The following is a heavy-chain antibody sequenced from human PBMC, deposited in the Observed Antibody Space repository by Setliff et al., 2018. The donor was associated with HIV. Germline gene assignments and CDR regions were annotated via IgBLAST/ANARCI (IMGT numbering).Heavy chain of an antibody. V-gene: IGHV1-18*01. Sequence: ASVKVSCKASGGTFSSYAISWVRQAPGQGLEWMGWISVKNGNTNYAQKFQGRVTMTTDTSTSTAYMELRSLISDDTAVYYCAREGLWFGDRGYYMDVWGTGTAVTVSS. D-gene: IGHD3-10*01. J-gene: IGHJ6*03. CDR3: AREGLWFGDRGYYMDV. CDR1: GGTFSSYA. CDR2: ISVKNGNT.